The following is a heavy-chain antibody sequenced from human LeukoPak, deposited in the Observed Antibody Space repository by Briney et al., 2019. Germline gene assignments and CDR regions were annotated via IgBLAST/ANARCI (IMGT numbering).Heavy chain of an antibody. CDR2: IYYSGST. J-gene: IGHJ4*02. V-gene: IGHV4-59*08. D-gene: IGHD6-19*01. Sequence: SETLSLTCTVSGGSISSYYWSWIRQPPGKGLEWIGYIYYSGSTNYNPSLKSRVTISVDTSKNQFSLKLSSVTAADTAVYYCARHASSGWYGHRITFDYWGQGTLVTVSS. CDR1: GGSISSYY. CDR3: ARHASSGWYGHRITFDY.